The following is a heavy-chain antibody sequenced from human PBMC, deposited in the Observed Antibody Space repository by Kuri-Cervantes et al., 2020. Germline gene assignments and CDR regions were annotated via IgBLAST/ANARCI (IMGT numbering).Heavy chain of an antibody. V-gene: IGHV3-11*04. CDR1: GFTFSDYY. J-gene: IGHJ4*02. D-gene: IGHD3-10*01. CDR3: VRGLMARGVMHPKGALDF. Sequence: GGSLRLSCAASGFTFSDYYMSWIRQAPGKGLECISYISSSGSTIYYADSVKGRFTISRDNAKNSLYLQMNSLRAEDTAVYYCVRGLMARGVMHPKGALDFWGQGTLVTVSS. CDR2: ISSSGSTI.